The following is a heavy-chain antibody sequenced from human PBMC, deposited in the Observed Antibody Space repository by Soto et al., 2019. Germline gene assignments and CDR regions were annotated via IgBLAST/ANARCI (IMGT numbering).Heavy chain of an antibody. V-gene: IGHV3-53*04. CDR1: GFTVSSNY. D-gene: IGHD3-3*01. Sequence: GSLRLSCAASGFTVSSNYMSWVRQAPGKGLEWVSVIYSGGSTYYADSVKGRFTISRHNSKNTLYLQMNSLRAEDTAVYYCARDQGNDFWSGNRLEYYMDVWGKGTTVTVSS. CDR2: IYSGGST. J-gene: IGHJ6*03. CDR3: ARDQGNDFWSGNRLEYYMDV.